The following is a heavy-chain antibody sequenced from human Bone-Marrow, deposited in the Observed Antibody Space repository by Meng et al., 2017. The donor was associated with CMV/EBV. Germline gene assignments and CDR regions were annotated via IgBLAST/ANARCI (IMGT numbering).Heavy chain of an antibody. J-gene: IGHJ4*02. CDR3: TREGSAVLNRKIDH. CDR1: GFTFSEYW. CDR2: LKNDGTEN. Sequence: GESLKISCAASGFTFSEYWMSWVRQAPGKGLEWVANLKNDGTENYYVDSVKGRFTISRDNAENSLYLQMNSLRAEDTATYYCTREGSAVLNRKIDHWGQGVLVTVPS. V-gene: IGHV3-7*01. D-gene: IGHD2-15*01.